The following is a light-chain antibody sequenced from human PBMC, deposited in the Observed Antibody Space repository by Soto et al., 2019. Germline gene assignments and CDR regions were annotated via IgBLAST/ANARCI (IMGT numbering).Light chain of an antibody. CDR3: QQYNSFPYT. Sequence: DIQMTQSPSTLSASVGDRVTITCRASQSISSWLAWYQQKPGKAPKLLIYKASSLESGVPSSFSGSGSRTEFTLTISSLQPDDFATYDCQQYNSFPYTFGQGTKLEIK. CDR2: KAS. V-gene: IGKV1-5*03. J-gene: IGKJ2*01. CDR1: QSISSW.